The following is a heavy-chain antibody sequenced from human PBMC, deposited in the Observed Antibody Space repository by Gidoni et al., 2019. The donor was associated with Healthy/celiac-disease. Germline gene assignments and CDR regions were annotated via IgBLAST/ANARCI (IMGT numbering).Heavy chain of an antibody. CDR2: FYSGGRT. V-gene: IGHV3-53*02. Sequence: EVQLVETGGGLIQPGGSLRLSCAASGFTVSSNYMTWVRQAPGKGLEWVSVFYSGGRTYYADSVNGRFTISRDNSKNTLYLQRNSLRAEDTALYYWARRGRGMDVWGQGTTVTVSS. CDR1: GFTVSSNY. D-gene: IGHD3-16*01. CDR3: ARRGRGMDV. J-gene: IGHJ6*02.